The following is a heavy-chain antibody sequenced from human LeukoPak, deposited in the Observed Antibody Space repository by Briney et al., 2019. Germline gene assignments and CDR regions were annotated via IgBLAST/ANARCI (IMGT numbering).Heavy chain of an antibody. Sequence: GGSLRLSCAASGFTFSNAWMSWVRQAPGKGREWVGRIKSKTDGGTTDYAAPVKGRFTISRDDSKNTLYLQMNSLKTEDTAVYYCTTETNYYDSSGYYYNFDYWGQGTLVTVSS. J-gene: IGHJ4*02. CDR1: GFTFSNAW. D-gene: IGHD3-22*01. CDR2: IKSKTDGGTT. V-gene: IGHV3-15*01. CDR3: TTETNYYDSSGYYYNFDY.